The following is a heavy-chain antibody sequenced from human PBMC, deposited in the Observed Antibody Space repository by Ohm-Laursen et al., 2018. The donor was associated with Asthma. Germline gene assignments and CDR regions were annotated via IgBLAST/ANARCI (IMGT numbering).Heavy chain of an antibody. CDR3: ATSLRLGYCSSTSCFSI. J-gene: IGHJ6*02. V-gene: IGHV1-24*01. Sequence: SVKVSCKVSGYTLTELSMHWVRQAPGKGLEWMGGFDPEDGETIYAQKFQGRVTMTEDTSTDTAYMELSSLRSEDTAVYYCATSLRLGYCSSTSCFSIWGQGTTVTVSS. CDR2: FDPEDGET. D-gene: IGHD2-2*01. CDR1: GYTLTELS.